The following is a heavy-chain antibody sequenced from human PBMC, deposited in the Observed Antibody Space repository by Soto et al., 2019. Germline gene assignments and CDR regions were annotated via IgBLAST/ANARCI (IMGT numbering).Heavy chain of an antibody. CDR2: IVVGSGNT. J-gene: IGHJ6*02. D-gene: IGHD1-26*01. V-gene: IGHV1-58*01. Sequence: AVKVSWKSSGFTFTSSAVQWVRQARGQRLEWIGWIVVGSGNTNYAQKFQERVTITRDMSTSTAYMELSSLRSEDTAVYYCAVAKGGATEYYYYYYGMYGWGQRTTVTVSS. CDR3: AVAKGGATEYYYYYYGMYG. CDR1: GFTFTSSA.